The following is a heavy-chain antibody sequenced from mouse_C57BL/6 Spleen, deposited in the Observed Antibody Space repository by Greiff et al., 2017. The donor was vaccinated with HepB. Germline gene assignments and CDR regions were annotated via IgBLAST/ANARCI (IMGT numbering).Heavy chain of an antibody. Sequence: EVQLVESGGDLVKPGGSLKLSCAASGFTFSSYGMSWVRQTPDKRLEWVATISSGGSYTYYPDSVKGRFTISRDNAKNTLYLQMSRLKSEDTAMYCGARQTAQATLYAMDYWGQGTSVTVSS. V-gene: IGHV5-6*01. CDR2: ISSGGSYT. J-gene: IGHJ4*01. D-gene: IGHD3-2*02. CDR1: GFTFSSYG. CDR3: ARQTAQATLYAMDY.